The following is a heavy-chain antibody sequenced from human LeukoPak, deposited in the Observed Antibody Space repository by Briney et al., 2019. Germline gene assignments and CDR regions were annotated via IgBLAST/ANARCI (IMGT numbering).Heavy chain of an antibody. V-gene: IGHV4-38-2*02. D-gene: IGHD5-18*01. CDR3: ARGSQRGYSYGYVDLRFDP. Sequence: SETLSLTCTVSGYSISSGYYWGWIRQPPGKGLEWIGSIYHSGSTYYNPSLKSRVTISVDTSKNQFSLKLSSVTAADTAVYYCARGSQRGYSYGYVDLRFDPWGQGTLVTVSS. CDR2: IYHSGST. CDR1: GYSISSGYY. J-gene: IGHJ5*02.